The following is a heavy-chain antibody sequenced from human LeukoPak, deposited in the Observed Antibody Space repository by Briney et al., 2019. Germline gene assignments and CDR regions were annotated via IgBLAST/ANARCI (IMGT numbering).Heavy chain of an antibody. V-gene: IGHV3-74*01. CDR2: INSDGSST. Sequence: GGSLRLSCAASGFTFSSYWMHWVRQAPGKGLVWVSRINSDGSSTSYADSVKGRFTISRDNAKNTLYLQMNSLRAEGTAVYYCARVRYCDGDCYPDDAFDIWGQGTMVTVSS. J-gene: IGHJ3*02. CDR1: GFTFSSYW. D-gene: IGHD2-21*02. CDR3: ARVRYCDGDCYPDDAFDI.